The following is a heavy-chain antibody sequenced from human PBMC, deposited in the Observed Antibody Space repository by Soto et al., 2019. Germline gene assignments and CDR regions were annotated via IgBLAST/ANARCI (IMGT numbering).Heavy chain of an antibody. V-gene: IGHV3-23*01. CDR2: ISGSGDST. J-gene: IGHJ4*02. D-gene: IGHD6-19*01. CDR1: GFTFSSYA. CDR3: VENPGSGWMINVLGF. Sequence: PGGSLRLSCGASGFTFSSYAMSWVRQAPGKGLEWVSAISGSGDSTYYADSVKGRFTISRDNSKNTLYLQMNSLRAEDTAVYYCVENPGSGWMINVLGFWGKGTLLTVSS.